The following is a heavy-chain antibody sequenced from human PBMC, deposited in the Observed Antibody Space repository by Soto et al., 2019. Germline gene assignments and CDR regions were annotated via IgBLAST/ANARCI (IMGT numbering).Heavy chain of an antibody. Sequence: QLQLQESGPGLVKPSETLSLTCTVSGGSISSSSYYWGWIRQPPGKGLEWIGSIYYSGTAHYTPSLNRRLTISVATSKNQFSLNLSAVTAADTAVYYCARRATTVTYDAFDIWGQGTMVTVSS. J-gene: IGHJ3*02. D-gene: IGHD4-17*01. CDR3: ARRATTVTYDAFDI. CDR1: GGSISSSSYY. CDR2: IYYSGTA. V-gene: IGHV4-39*01.